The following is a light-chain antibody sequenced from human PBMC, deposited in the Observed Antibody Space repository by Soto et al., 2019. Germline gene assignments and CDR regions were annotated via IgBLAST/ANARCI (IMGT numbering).Light chain of an antibody. V-gene: IGKV1-27*01. CDR1: QGISNY. Sequence: DIQMTQSPSSLSASVGDRVTITCRASQGISNYLAWYQQKPGKVPKLLIYAASTLQSGVPSRFSGSGSGTDFTLTISSLQPEDVATYYCQKYNSAPIFTFGTGTKVDI. J-gene: IGKJ3*01. CDR2: AAS. CDR3: QKYNSAPIFT.